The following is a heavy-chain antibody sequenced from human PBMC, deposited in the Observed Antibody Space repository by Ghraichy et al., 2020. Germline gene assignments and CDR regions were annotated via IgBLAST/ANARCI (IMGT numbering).Heavy chain of an antibody. V-gene: IGHV1-2*02. Sequence: ASVKVSCKASGYTFTGYYMHWVRQAPGQGLEWMGWINPNSGGTNYAQKFQGRVTMTRDTSISTAYMELSRLRSDDTAVYYCARVRWLQSPFDYWGQGTLVTVSS. J-gene: IGHJ4*02. CDR1: GYTFTGYY. CDR2: INPNSGGT. D-gene: IGHD5-24*01. CDR3: ARVRWLQSPFDY.